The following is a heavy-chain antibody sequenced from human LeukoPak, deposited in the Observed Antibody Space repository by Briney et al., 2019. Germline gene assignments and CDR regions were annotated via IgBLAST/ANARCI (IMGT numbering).Heavy chain of an antibody. Sequence: SETLSLTCTVSGGSISSGGYYWSWIRQPAGKALEWIGRVYTSGSTDYNPSLKSRVTMSVDTSKNQFSLKLSSVTAADTAVYYCARVIFGVVLVAFDIWGQGTMVTVSS. CDR1: GGSISSGGYY. CDR3: ARVIFGVVLVAFDI. CDR2: VYTSGST. J-gene: IGHJ3*02. V-gene: IGHV4-61*02. D-gene: IGHD3-3*01.